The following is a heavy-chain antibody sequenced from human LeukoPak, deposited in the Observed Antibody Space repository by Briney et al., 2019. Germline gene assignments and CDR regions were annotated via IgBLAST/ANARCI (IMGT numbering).Heavy chain of an antibody. CDR1: GFTFSSYA. Sequence: GGSLRLSCAGSGFTFSSYAMSWVRQAPGKGLEWVSGISGSGGVTYYADSVKGRFTISRDNSKNTLYLQMNSLRAEDTAVYYCAKDRAAAAYFDNWGQGTLVTVSS. J-gene: IGHJ4*02. V-gene: IGHV3-23*01. CDR3: AKDRAAAAYFDN. D-gene: IGHD2-2*01. CDR2: ISGSGGVT.